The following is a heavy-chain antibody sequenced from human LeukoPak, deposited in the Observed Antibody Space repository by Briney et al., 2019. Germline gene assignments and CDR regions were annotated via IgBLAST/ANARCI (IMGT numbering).Heavy chain of an antibody. D-gene: IGHD3-3*01. CDR2: IRSKAFGGTT. Sequence: PGGSLRLSCVASGFNFATYNMNWFRQAPGKGLEWVGFIRSKAFGGTTEYAASVRGRFTILRDDSKSIAYLQMNSLQTEDTAVYYCTRGGDYDFWSGYHYYYYYMDVWGKGTTVTVSS. CDR1: GFNFATYN. J-gene: IGHJ6*03. V-gene: IGHV3-49*03. CDR3: TRGGDYDFWSGYHYYYYYMDV.